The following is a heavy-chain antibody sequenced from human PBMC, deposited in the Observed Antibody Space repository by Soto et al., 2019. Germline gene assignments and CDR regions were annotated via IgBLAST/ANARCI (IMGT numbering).Heavy chain of an antibody. J-gene: IGHJ4*02. CDR1: GFTFSSHW. D-gene: IGHD2-21*01. CDR3: AREGDLGDNAILEY. CDR2: IKQDGSEK. V-gene: IGHV3-7*03. Sequence: PGGSLRLSCAASGFTFSSHWMNWVRQAPGKGLEWVARIKQDGSEKYYVDSVKGRFTLSRDNAKNSLYLQMNSLRAEDTAVYFCAREGDLGDNAILEYWGQGTLVTVSS.